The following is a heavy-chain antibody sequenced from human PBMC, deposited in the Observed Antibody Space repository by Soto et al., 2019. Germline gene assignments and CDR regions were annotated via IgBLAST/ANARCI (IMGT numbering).Heavy chain of an antibody. CDR2: IHWNGGRR. Sequence: EVQVVESGGSVVRPGGSLRISCAASGFTFDDYGMSWVRQAPGKGLEWVSGIHWNGGRRGYADSVKGRFTISRDNAKNSLYLQMNSLRAEDTALYYCARGASGGYPYGMDVWGQGTTVTVSS. V-gene: IGHV3-20*04. CDR1: GFTFDDYG. CDR3: ARGASGGYPYGMDV. D-gene: IGHD3-22*01. J-gene: IGHJ6*02.